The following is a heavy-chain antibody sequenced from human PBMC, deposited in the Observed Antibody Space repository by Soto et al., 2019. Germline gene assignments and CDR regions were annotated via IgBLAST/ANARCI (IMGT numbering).Heavy chain of an antibody. J-gene: IGHJ4*01. V-gene: IGHV3-66*01. CDR1: GFTVSSNY. CDR2: IYSGGST. Sequence: GGSLRLSCAASGFTVSSNYMSWVRQAPGKGLEWVSVIYSGGSTYYADSVKGRFTISRDNSKNTLYLQMNGLRAEDTAVYYCARRPDFDYWGHGTLVTSPQ. CDR3: ARRPDFDY.